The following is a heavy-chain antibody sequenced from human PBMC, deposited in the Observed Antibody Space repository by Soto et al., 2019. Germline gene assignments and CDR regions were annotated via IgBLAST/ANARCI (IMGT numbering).Heavy chain of an antibody. CDR3: ARDPKTSGGQHWAFNYFDS. CDR1: GFSFSISP. CDR2: ISYDGTNK. D-gene: IGHD7-27*01. Sequence: PWGSLRLSCAASGFSFSISPMHWVRQAPGNGPEWVALISYDGTNKFYADSVKGRFTISRDNSKSTLYLQVDSLRPEDAAVYYCARDPKTSGGQHWAFNYFDSWGQRTLVTVSS. V-gene: IGHV3-30-3*01. J-gene: IGHJ4*02.